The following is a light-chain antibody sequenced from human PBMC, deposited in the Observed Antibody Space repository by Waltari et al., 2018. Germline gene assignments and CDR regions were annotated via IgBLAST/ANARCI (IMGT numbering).Light chain of an antibody. CDR3: QPYYGTPLT. J-gene: IGKJ5*01. V-gene: IGKV1-5*03. Sequence: DVQMTQYPSTLSASVGDSVTITCRASQSLSSCLAWYQQKTGKAPKLLVYTASTLESGVPARFSGSAFGTDFTLTISSLHAEDVAVYYCQPYYGTPLTFGQGTRLEIK. CDR1: QSLSSC. CDR2: TAS.